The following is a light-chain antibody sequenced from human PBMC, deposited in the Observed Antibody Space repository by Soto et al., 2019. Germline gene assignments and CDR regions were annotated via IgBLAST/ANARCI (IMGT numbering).Light chain of an antibody. J-gene: IGKJ3*01. Sequence: IQLTQSPSSLSASMGDRVTITCRASQGIINYLAWYQQKPGKAPKLLIYGASNLQGGVPSRFSGSGSGTDFTLTVSSLQPEDLATSYCQPHCTFPPTLGPGTKLDIK. V-gene: IGKV1-9*01. CDR3: QPHCTFPPT. CDR2: GAS. CDR1: QGIINY.